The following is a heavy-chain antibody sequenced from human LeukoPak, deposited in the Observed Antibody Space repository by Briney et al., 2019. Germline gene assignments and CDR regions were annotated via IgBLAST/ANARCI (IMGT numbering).Heavy chain of an antibody. CDR3: ARGGLIVVVPAAMGDFDY. J-gene: IGHJ4*02. Sequence: SETLSLTCAVYGGSFSGYYWSWIRQPPGKGLEWIGEINHSGSTNYNPSLKSRVTISVDTSKNQFSLKLSSVTAADTAVYYCARGGLIVVVPAAMGDFDYWGQGTLVTVSS. CDR2: INHSGST. D-gene: IGHD2-2*01. CDR1: GGSFSGYY. V-gene: IGHV4-34*01.